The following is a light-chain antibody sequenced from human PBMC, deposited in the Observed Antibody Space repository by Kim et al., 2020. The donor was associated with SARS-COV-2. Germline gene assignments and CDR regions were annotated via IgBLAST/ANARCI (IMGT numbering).Light chain of an antibody. Sequence: GQRVTISCSGSRSNIGSNTVNWYQQVPGTAPKLLIFNKSRRPSVVPDRFSGSKSDTSASLVISGLQSEDEGDYYCASWDATLEGPVFGGGTQLTVL. V-gene: IGLV1-44*01. J-gene: IGLJ3*02. CDR1: RSNIGSNT. CDR3: ASWDATLEGPV. CDR2: NKS.